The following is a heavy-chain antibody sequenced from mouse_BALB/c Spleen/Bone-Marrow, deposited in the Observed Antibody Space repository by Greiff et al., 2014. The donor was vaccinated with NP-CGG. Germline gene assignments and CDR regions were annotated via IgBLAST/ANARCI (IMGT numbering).Heavy chain of an antibody. J-gene: IGHJ4*01. CDR2: IDPANGNT. Sequence: EVQLVESGAELVKPGAPVKLSCTASGFNIKDTYMHWVKQRPEQGLGWIGRIDPANGNTKYDPKFQGKATITADTSSNTAYLQLSSLTSEDTAVYYCARWEYYAMDYWGQGTSVTVSS. V-gene: IGHV14-3*02. CDR1: GFNIKDTY. CDR3: ARWEYYAMDY. D-gene: IGHD4-1*01.